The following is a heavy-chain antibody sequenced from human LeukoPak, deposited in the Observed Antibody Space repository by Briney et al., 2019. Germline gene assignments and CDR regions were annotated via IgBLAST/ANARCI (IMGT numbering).Heavy chain of an antibody. CDR1: GGSISSSSYY. D-gene: IGHD3-10*01. Sequence: PSETLSLTCTVSGGSISSSSYYWGWIRQPPRKGLEWIGSIYYSGSTYYNPSLKSRVTISVDTSKNQFSLKLSSVTAADTAVYYCARVAAPPIDYYGSGSLFNWFDPWGQGTLVTISS. CDR2: IYYSGST. CDR3: ARVAAPPIDYYGSGSLFNWFDP. J-gene: IGHJ5*02. V-gene: IGHV4-39*07.